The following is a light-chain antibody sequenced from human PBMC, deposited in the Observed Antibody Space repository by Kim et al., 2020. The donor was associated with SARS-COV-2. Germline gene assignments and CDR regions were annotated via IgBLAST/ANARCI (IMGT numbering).Light chain of an antibody. J-gene: IGKJ4*01. V-gene: IGKV3-11*01. Sequence: LSPGERATLACRASQSVSSYLAWYQQKPGQAPRLLIYDTSNRATGIPVRFSGSGSGTDFTLTISSLEPEDFAVYYCQQRSNWPPLTFGGGTKVEIK. CDR1: QSVSSY. CDR3: QQRSNWPPLT. CDR2: DTS.